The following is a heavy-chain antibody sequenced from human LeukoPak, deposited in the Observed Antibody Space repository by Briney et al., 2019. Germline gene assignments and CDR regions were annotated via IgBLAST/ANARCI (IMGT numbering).Heavy chain of an antibody. CDR1: GGSFRSRNYP. CDR3: AREVNIQADSDAFDI. V-gene: IGHV4-30-4*08. Sequence: PSQTLSLTCTVSGGSFRSRNYPWSWIRQTPGEGLEWIGYISYSGSAYYNPSLKSRVTISIDKSNSQFSLRLRSVTAADTAVYYCAREVNIQADSDAFDIWGPGTTVTVSS. J-gene: IGHJ3*02. D-gene: IGHD1/OR15-1a*01. CDR2: ISYSGSA.